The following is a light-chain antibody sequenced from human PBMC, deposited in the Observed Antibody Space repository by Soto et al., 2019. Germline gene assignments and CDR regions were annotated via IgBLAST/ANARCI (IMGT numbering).Light chain of an antibody. V-gene: IGKV3-20*01. CDR3: QQYGSSPLT. J-gene: IGKJ4*01. CDR1: QIVSSNY. Sequence: EIVMMQSPATLSVSPGERATLSCRVSQIVSSNYLAWYRQRPGQAPKVLIYRAFIWTTCSPDRFTGSGSGTDFTLTISRLEPEDFAVYYCQQYGSSPLTFGGGTKVEI. CDR2: RAF.